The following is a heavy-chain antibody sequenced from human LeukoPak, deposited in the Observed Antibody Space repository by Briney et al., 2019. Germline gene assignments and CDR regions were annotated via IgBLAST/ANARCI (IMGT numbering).Heavy chain of an antibody. Sequence: SATLSLTCAVSGYSISSGYYWGWIRQPPGKGLEWIGTIYHRGSTYYNPSLKSRVTISVDTSKNQFSLKLSSVTAADTAVYYCARDATVATTYYYGMDVWGKGTTVTVSS. J-gene: IGHJ6*04. D-gene: IGHD4-17*01. V-gene: IGHV4-38-2*02. CDR2: IYHRGST. CDR3: ARDATVATTYYYGMDV. CDR1: GYSISSGYY.